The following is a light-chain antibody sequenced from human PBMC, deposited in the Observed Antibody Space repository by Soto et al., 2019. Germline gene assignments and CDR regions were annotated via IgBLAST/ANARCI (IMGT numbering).Light chain of an antibody. CDR2: DVS. Sequence: QSALTQPASVSGSPGQSITISCTGTSSDVGGYNYVSWYQQHPGKAPKLMIYDVSNRPSGVSNRFSGSKAGNTASLTISGLQDEDEADYSCSSYTSSSNLVVFGGGTKLTVL. V-gene: IGLV2-14*01. CDR3: SSYTSSSNLVV. J-gene: IGLJ2*01. CDR1: SSDVGGYNY.